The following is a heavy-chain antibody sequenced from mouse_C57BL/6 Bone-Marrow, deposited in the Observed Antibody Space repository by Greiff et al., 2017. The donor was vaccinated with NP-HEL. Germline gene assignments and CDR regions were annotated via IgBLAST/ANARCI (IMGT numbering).Heavy chain of an antibody. CDR1: GYAFSSSW. D-gene: IGHD1-2*01. CDR2: IYPGDGDT. V-gene: IGHV1-82*01. Sequence: VQLQQSGPELVKPGASVTISCKASGYAFSSSWMNWVKQRPGKGLEWIGRIYPGDGDTNYNGKFKGKATLTADKSSSTAYMQLSSLTSEDSAVYFCARLRRYFDYWGQGTTLTVSS. CDR3: ARLRRYFDY. J-gene: IGHJ2*01.